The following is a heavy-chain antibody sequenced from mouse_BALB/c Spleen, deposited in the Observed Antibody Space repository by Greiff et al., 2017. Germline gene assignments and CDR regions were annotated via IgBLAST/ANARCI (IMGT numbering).Heavy chain of an antibody. CDR1: GFNIKDYY. Sequence: VQLQQSGAELVRSGASVKLSCTASGFNIKDYYMHWVKQRPEQGLEWIGWIDPENGDTEYAPKFQGKATMTADTSSNTAYLQLSSLTSADTAVEYCNAWGGNCFPFDYWGQGTTLTVSS. J-gene: IGHJ2*01. D-gene: IGHD2-1*01. V-gene: IGHV14-4*02. CDR2: IDPENGDT. CDR3: NAWGGNCFPFDY.